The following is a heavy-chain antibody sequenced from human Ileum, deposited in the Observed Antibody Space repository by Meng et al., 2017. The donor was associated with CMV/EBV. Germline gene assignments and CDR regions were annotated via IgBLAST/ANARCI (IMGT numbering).Heavy chain of an antibody. Sequence: QVQLQESGPGLVKPSGTLALTCVVSCGSLIGTNWWNWVRQPPGGGLEWIGEIFHSGATNYNPSLKSRVTISIDNSKNQFSLKLTSMTAADTAVYFCGDPPAGYWGQGILVTVSS. J-gene: IGHJ4*02. CDR3: GDPPAGY. V-gene: IGHV4/OR15-8*02. CDR1: CGSLIGTNW. CDR2: IFHSGAT.